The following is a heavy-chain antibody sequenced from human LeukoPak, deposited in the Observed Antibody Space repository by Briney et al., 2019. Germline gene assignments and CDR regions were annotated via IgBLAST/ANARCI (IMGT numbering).Heavy chain of an antibody. J-gene: IGHJ4*02. CDR3: ARAGMIVVDVYFDY. Sequence: ASVKVSRKASGYTFTGYYMHWVRQAPGQGLEWMGWINPNSGGTNYAQKFQGRVTMTRDTSISTAYMELSRLRSDDTAVYYCARAGMIVVDVYFDYWGQGTLVTVSS. D-gene: IGHD3-22*01. V-gene: IGHV1-2*02. CDR1: GYTFTGYY. CDR2: INPNSGGT.